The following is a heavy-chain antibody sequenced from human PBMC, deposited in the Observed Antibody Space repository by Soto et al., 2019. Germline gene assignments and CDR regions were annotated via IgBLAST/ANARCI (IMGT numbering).Heavy chain of an antibody. CDR1: GGSFSGYY. J-gene: IGHJ4*02. V-gene: IGHV4-34*01. CDR3: ARGYGSSWKPNIDY. D-gene: IGHD6-13*01. CDR2: INHSGST. Sequence: SETLSLTCAVYGGSFSGYYWSWIRQPPGKGLEWIGEINHSGSTNYNPSLKSRVTISVDTSKNQFSLKLSSVTAADTAVYYCARGYGSSWKPNIDYWGQGTLVTVSS.